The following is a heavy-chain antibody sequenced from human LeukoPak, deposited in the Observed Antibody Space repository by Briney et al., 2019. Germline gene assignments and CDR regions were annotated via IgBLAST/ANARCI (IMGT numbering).Heavy chain of an antibody. V-gene: IGHV3-23*01. J-gene: IGHJ4*02. CDR3: ARWGVATCHY. Sequence: GGSLRLSYQASGFTFSIYAMSWVRQAPGKGLDLVSSINPDCGGSFFADSVKGRFSISRDDSRSVVYLQMKSLSAEDTAVYYRARWGVATCHYWGQGVLVTVSS. D-gene: IGHD2-15*01. CDR1: GFTFSIYA. CDR2: INPDCGGS.